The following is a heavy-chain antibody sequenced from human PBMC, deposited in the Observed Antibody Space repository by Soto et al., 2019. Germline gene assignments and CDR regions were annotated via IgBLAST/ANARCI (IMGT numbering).Heavy chain of an antibody. Sequence: PSETLSLTCAVSGYSISSGYYWGWIRQPPGKGLEWIGSIFHSGITYYNPSLESRVTISVDTSKNQFSLKLSSVTAADTAVYYCAMIPVDTYMIYWFDPWGQGTLVTVSA. CDR1: GYSISSGYY. D-gene: IGHD3-16*01. V-gene: IGHV4-38-2*01. CDR3: AMIPVDTYMIYWFDP. J-gene: IGHJ5*01. CDR2: IFHSGIT.